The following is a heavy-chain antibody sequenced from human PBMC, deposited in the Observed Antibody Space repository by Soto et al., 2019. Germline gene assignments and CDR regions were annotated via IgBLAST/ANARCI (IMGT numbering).Heavy chain of an antibody. V-gene: IGHV3-23*01. CDR1: VFTLISHG. CDR2: ISGSAGIT. CDR3: AKDRGVEGSSVRAFDI. Sequence: GPLRLYGAASVFTLISHGINWVRQAPGKGLEWVSFISGSAGITFYADSVKGRFTISRDNSKNTVYLQMNSLSAEDTALYYCAKDRGVEGSSVRAFDIWGQGTMVTVSS. J-gene: IGHJ3*02. D-gene: IGHD2-8*01.